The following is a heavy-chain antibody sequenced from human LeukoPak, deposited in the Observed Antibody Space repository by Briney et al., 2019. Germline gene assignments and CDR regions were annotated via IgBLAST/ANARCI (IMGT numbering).Heavy chain of an antibody. D-gene: IGHD3-3*01. CDR2: INHSGST. V-gene: IGHV4-34*01. Sequence: SETLSLTCAVYGGSFSGYYWSWIRQPPGKGLEWIGEINHSGSTNYNPSLKSRVTISVDTSKNQFSLKLSSVTAADTAVYYCASRARFGVVLFDYWGQGTLVTVSS. CDR1: GGSFSGYY. J-gene: IGHJ4*02. CDR3: ASRARFGVVLFDY.